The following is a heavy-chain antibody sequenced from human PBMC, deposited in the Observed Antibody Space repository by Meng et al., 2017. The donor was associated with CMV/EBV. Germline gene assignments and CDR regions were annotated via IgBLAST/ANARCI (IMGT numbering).Heavy chain of an antibody. D-gene: IGHD2-15*01. J-gene: IGHJ6*02. CDR2: ISYDGSNK. Sequence: GGSLRLSCAASGFTFSSYAMHWVRQAPGKGLEWVAVISYDGSNKYYAYSVKGRFTISRDNAKNSLYLQMNSLRAEDTAVYYCARGRANTFMWVERLPYCSGGSCYDPYYYYYGMDVWGQGTTVTVSS. V-gene: IGHV3-30-3*01. CDR1: GFTFSSYA. CDR3: ARGRANTFMWVERLPYCSGGSCYDPYYYYYGMDV.